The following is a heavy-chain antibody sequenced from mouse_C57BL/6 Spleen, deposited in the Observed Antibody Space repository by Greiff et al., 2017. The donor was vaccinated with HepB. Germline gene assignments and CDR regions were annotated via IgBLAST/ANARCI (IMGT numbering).Heavy chain of an antibody. J-gene: IGHJ4*01. CDR1: GFSFNTYA. CDR2: IRSKSNNYAT. D-gene: IGHD2-5*01. CDR3: VRHSNRGYAMDY. V-gene: IGHV10-1*01. Sequence: EVQLVESGGGLVQPKGSLKLSCAASGFSFNTYAMNWVRQAPGKGLEWVARIRSKSNNYATYYADSVKDRFTISRDDSESMLYLQMNNLKTEDTAMYYCVRHSNRGYAMDYWGQGTSVTVSS.